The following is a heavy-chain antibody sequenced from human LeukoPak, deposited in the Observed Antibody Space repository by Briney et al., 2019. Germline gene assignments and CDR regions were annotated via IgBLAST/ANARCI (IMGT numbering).Heavy chain of an antibody. Sequence: GGSLRLSYAASGFTFSSYAMHWVRQAPGKGLEWVAVISYDGSNKYYADSVKGRFTISRDNSKNTLYLQMNSLRAEDTAVYYCARDRVDYGDYNWFDPWGQGTLVTVSS. V-gene: IGHV3-30-3*01. CDR1: GFTFSSYA. D-gene: IGHD4-17*01. CDR3: ARDRVDYGDYNWFDP. J-gene: IGHJ5*02. CDR2: ISYDGSNK.